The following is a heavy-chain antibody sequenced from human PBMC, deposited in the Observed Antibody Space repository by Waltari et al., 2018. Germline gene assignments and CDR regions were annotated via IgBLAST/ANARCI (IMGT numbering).Heavy chain of an antibody. D-gene: IGHD1-26*01. J-gene: IGHJ3*02. Sequence: QVQLEQWGAGLLRPSETLSLTCGVFRWSFTSSFWTWVRQPPGKGLEWIGEINHSGSTNYNPSLKSRATISVDTSRNQFSLKLFSVTAADTAVYYCARGGAFAFDIWGQGTMLTVSS. V-gene: IGHV4-34*01. CDR2: INHSGST. CDR3: ARGGAFAFDI. CDR1: RWSFTSSF.